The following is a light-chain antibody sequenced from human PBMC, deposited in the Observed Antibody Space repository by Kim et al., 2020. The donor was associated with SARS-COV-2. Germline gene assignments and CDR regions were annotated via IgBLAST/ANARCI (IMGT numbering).Light chain of an antibody. Sequence: GQRVTISCSGGSSDIESNFVYWYQQLPGTAPKVLIYRSNQRPSGVPDRFSGSKSGTSASLAISGLRSEDEADYYCAAWDDSLSGRVFGGGTQLTVL. CDR1: SSDIESNF. CDR2: RSN. V-gene: IGLV1-47*01. CDR3: AAWDDSLSGRV. J-gene: IGLJ3*02.